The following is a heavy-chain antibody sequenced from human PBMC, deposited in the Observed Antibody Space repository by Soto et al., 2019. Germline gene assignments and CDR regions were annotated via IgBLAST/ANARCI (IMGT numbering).Heavy chain of an antibody. D-gene: IGHD2-15*01. Sequence: PSETLSLTCAVYGGSFSGYYWSWIRQPPGKGLEWIGEINHSGSTNYNPSLKSRVTISVDTSKNQFSLKLSSVTAADTAVYYCARGEAELGYCSGGSGYSVWFDPWGQGTLVTVSS. CDR1: GGSFSGYY. V-gene: IGHV4-34*01. CDR2: INHSGST. CDR3: ARGEAELGYCSGGSGYSVWFDP. J-gene: IGHJ5*02.